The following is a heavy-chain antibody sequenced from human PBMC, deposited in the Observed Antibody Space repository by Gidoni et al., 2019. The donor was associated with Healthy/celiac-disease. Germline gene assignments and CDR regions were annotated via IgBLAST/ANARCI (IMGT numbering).Heavy chain of an antibody. CDR3: TTDTISWGMYYFDY. CDR1: GFTFSNAW. V-gene: IGHV3-15*01. D-gene: IGHD3-3*01. J-gene: IGHJ4*02. CDR2: IKSKTDGGTT. Sequence: EVQLVESGGGLVKPGGSLRLPCAASGFTFSNAWMSWVRPAPGKGLEWVGRIKSKTDGGTTDYAAPVKGRFTISRDDSKNTLYLQMNSLKTEDTAVYYCTTDTISWGMYYFDYWGQGTLVTVSS.